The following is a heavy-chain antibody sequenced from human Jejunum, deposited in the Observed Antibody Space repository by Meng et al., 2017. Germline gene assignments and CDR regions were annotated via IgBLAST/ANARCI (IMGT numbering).Heavy chain of an antibody. CDR3: ARGGYYSFDY. CDR1: GCPIRSVCL. J-gene: IGHJ4*02. D-gene: IGHD5-18*01. V-gene: IGHV4-4*02. Sequence: LVNASETLSLLCGGSGCPIRSVCLWHWVRQSHGRGLEWIGEIYHSGSTKYNPSLKSRVTISVDKSKNQFSLKLTSVTAADTAVYYCARGGYYSFDYWGQGTLVTVSS. CDR2: IYHSGST.